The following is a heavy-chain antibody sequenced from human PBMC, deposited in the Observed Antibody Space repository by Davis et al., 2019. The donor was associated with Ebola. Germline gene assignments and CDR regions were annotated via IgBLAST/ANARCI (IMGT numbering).Heavy chain of an antibody. D-gene: IGHD3-22*01. V-gene: IGHV1-8*01. CDR3: ARVRRSGYYSLDY. CDR1: GYTFTSYD. CDR2: MNPNSGNT. J-gene: IGHJ4*02. Sequence: ASVKVSCKDSGYTFTSYDINWVRQATGQGLEWMGWMNPNSGNTGYAQKFQGRVTMTRDTSISTAYMELSSLRSEDTAVYYCARVRRSGYYSLDYWGQGTLVTVSS.